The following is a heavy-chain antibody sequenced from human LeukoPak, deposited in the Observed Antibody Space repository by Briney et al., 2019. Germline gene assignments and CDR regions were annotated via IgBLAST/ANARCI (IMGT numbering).Heavy chain of an antibody. V-gene: IGHV1-18*01. J-gene: IGHJ4*01. CDR2: ITAYNGNR. D-gene: IGHD1-1*01. CDR1: GYTFSNYG. CDR3: ARDNDKVVDH. Sequence: GASVKVSCKPSGYTFSNYGISWVRQAPGQGLEWMGWITAYNGNRLYAQGFQGRITLTTDTSTSTSYMELRSLEYDDTAIYYCARDNDKVVDHWGQGTLVTVSS.